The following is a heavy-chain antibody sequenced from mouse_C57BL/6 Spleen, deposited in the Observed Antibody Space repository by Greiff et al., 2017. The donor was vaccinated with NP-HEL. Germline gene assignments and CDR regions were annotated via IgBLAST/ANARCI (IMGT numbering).Heavy chain of an antibody. V-gene: IGHV7-3*01. D-gene: IGHD4-1*01. CDR2: IGNKANGYTT. J-gene: IGHJ3*01. Sequence: EVQLVESGGGLVQPGGSLSLSCAASGFTFTDYYMSWVRQPPGKALEWLGFIGNKANGYTTEYSASVKGRFTISRDNSQSILYLQMNALGAEDSATYYCARSHGTRAWFAYWGQGTLVTVSA. CDR1: GFTFTDYY. CDR3: ARSHGTRAWFAY.